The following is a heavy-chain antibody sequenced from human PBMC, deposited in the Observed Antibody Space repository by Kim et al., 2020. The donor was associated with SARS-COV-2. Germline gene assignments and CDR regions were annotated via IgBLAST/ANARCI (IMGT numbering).Heavy chain of an antibody. Sequence: YADSVKGRFTISRDNSKNTLYLQMNSLRADDTAVYYCASSAYGSGSYFPDWGQGTLVTVSS. CDR3: ASSAYGSGSYFPD. D-gene: IGHD3-10*01. J-gene: IGHJ4*02. V-gene: IGHV3-53*01.